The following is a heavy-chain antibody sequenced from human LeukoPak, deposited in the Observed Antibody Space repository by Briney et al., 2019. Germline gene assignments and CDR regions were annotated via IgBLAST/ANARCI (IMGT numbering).Heavy chain of an antibody. CDR1: GGSISSYY. CDR2: VSYSGST. D-gene: IGHD5-12*01. V-gene: IGHV4-59*08. J-gene: IGHJ4*02. CDR3: ARLNSGYEDYYFDD. Sequence: SETLSLTCSVSGGSISSYYWSWIRQPPGKGLEWIGYVSYSGSTTYNPSLKSRVTISVDTSKNQFSLQLRSVTAADTAVYYCARLNSGYEDYYFDDWGQGTLVTVSS.